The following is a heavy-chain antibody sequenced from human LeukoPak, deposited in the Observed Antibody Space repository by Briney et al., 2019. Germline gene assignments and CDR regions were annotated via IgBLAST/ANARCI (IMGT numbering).Heavy chain of an antibody. J-gene: IGHJ4*02. D-gene: IGHD6-19*01. V-gene: IGHV4-30-2*01. CDR3: ARDIGFGYSSGWPLFDY. Sequence: PSQTLSLTCAVSGGSISSGGYSWSWIRQPPGTGLEWIGYIYHSGSTYYNPSLKSRVTISVDRSKNQFSLKLSSVTAADTAVYYCARDIGFGYSSGWPLFDYWGQGTLVTVSS. CDR2: IYHSGST. CDR1: GGSISSGGYS.